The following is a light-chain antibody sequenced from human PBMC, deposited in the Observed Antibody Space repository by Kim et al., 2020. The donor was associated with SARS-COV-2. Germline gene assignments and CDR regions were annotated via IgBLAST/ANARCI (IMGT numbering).Light chain of an antibody. CDR1: NIGSKS. V-gene: IGLV3-21*04. Sequence: APGKATRITCGGNNIGSKSVHWYQQKPDRAPVLVIYYDSDRPSGIPERFSGSNSGNTATLTISRVEAGDEADYYCQVWDSSSDHKVFGGGTQLTVL. CDR2: YDS. J-gene: IGLJ3*02. CDR3: QVWDSSSDHKV.